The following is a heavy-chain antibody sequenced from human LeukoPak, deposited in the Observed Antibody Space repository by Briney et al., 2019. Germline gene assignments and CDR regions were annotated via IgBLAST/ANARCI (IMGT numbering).Heavy chain of an antibody. CDR1: GFTFNNYA. Sequence: VPLGGSLRLSCATSGFTFNNYAMSWVRQAPGKGLEWVSAISSSGGSTFYADSVKGRFSISRDNSNNTLYLQMNSLRAEDTAVYYCAKRTGRDTREYWGQGTLVTVSS. V-gene: IGHV3-23*01. CDR3: AKRTGRDTREY. D-gene: IGHD5-18*01. J-gene: IGHJ4*02. CDR2: ISSSGGST.